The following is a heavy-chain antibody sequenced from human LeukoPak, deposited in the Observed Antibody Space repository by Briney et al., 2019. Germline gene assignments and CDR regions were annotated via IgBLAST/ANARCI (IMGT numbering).Heavy chain of an antibody. CDR3: ASGGDDYGDYFDY. J-gene: IGHJ4*02. D-gene: IGHD4-17*01. V-gene: IGHV1-69*06. Sequence: SVKVSCKASGGTFSSYAISWVRQAPGQGLEWMGGIIPIFGTANYAQKFQGRVTITADKSTSTAHMELSSLRSEDTAVYYCASGGDDYGDYFDYWGQGTLVTVSS. CDR2: IIPIFGTA. CDR1: GGTFSSYA.